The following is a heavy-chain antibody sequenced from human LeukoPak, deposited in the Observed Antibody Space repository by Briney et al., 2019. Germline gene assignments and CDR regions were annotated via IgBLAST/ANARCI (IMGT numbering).Heavy chain of an antibody. CDR3: ASGWRYDFWSGYYFDY. CDR2: IIPIFGTA. Sequence: GASVKVSCKAAGYTFVSHGISWVRQAPGQGLEWMGGIIPIFGTANYAQKFQGRVTITADESTSTAYMELSSLRSEDTAVYYCASGWRYDFWSGYYFDYWGQGTLVTVSS. V-gene: IGHV1-69*13. CDR1: GYTFVSHG. J-gene: IGHJ4*02. D-gene: IGHD3-3*01.